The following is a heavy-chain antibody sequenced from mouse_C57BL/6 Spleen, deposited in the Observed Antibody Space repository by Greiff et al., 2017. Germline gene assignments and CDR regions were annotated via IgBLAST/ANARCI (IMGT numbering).Heavy chain of an antibody. CDR2: IWTGGGT. CDR1: GFSLTSYA. J-gene: IGHJ4*01. CDR3: ARIPAITTVVAYYYAMDY. V-gene: IGHV2-9-1*01. D-gene: IGHD1-1*01. Sequence: VQLQESGPGLVAPSQSLSITCTVSGFSLTSYAISWVRQPPGKGLEWLGVIWTGGGTNYNSALKSRLSISKDNSKSQVFLKMNSLQTDDTARYYCARIPAITTVVAYYYAMDYWGQGTSVTVSS.